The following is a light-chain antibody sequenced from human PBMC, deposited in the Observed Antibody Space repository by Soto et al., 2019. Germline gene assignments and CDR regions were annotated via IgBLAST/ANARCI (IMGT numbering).Light chain of an antibody. V-gene: IGLV1-47*01. Sequence: QSVLTQPPSASGTPGQRVTISCSGSSSNIGDNDVYWYQQLPGTAPKLLIYRNNQRPSGVPDRFSVSKSGTSGSLAISGLRSEDEADYYCAAWDDSLRGWVFGGGTKVTVL. CDR3: AAWDDSLRGWV. CDR1: SSNIGDND. J-gene: IGLJ3*02. CDR2: RNN.